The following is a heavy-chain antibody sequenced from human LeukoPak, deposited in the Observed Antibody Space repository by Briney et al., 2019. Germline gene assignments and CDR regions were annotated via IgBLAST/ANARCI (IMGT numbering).Heavy chain of an antibody. V-gene: IGHV3-9*03. CDR1: GFIFDDYA. Sequence: PGGSLRLSCAASGFIFDDYAMHWVRQAPGKGLDWVSGISWNSGSIGYADSVKGRFTISRDNAKNSLYLQMNSLRAEDMALYYCAKGLNWNWEYNWFDPWGQGTLFTVSS. CDR2: ISWNSGSI. J-gene: IGHJ5*02. D-gene: IGHD1-7*01. CDR3: AKGLNWNWEYNWFDP.